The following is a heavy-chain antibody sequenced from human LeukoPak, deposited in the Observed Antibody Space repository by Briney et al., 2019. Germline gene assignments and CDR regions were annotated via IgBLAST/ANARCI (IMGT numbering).Heavy chain of an antibody. V-gene: IGHV3-21*01. D-gene: IGHD6-19*01. J-gene: IGHJ4*01. CDR2: ITSPVGHI. CDR3: ATDGQSSGWYGFDY. CDR1: GFTFSTYS. Sequence: GGSLRLSCAASGFTFSTYSMNWVRQAPGKGLEWVASITSPVGHIYYADSLKGRITISRDNAKSSPYLQMNSLRAEDTAVYYCATDGQSSGWYGFDYWGHGTLVTVSS.